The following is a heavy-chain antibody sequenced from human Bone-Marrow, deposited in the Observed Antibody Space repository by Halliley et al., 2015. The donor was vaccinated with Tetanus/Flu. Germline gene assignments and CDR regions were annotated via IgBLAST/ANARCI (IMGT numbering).Heavy chain of an antibody. V-gene: IGHV1-69*11. D-gene: IGHD3-10*01. CDR1: GGPFSNYA. J-gene: IGHJ3*01. Sequence: QLVQSGAEVKTSGSSVKVSCKTSGGPFSNYALSWVRQAPGQGLEWLGWFIPTLGTTDYAQTFQGRVTFTADESTGTVYMEVSGLTSEDTAVYYCATPRDTHFGRAFDVWGQGTLVTVSS. CDR3: ATPRDTHFGRAFDV. CDR2: FIPTLGTT.